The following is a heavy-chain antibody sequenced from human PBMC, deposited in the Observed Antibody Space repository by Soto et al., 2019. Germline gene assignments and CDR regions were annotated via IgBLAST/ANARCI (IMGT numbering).Heavy chain of an antibody. D-gene: IGHD3-10*01. Sequence: QITLEASGPTLVKPTQTLTLTCSCSGFSLTASGVAVGWIRQPPGKALEWLALIYGDDDKRYRSSLKNRLTITRDIPKNQVVITMSDMDPVDTATYYCAHSIEGAGELDYFDYWGQGTLVTVSS. CDR2: IYGDDDK. J-gene: IGHJ4*02. CDR1: GFSLTASGVA. V-gene: IGHV2-5*02. CDR3: AHSIEGAGELDYFDY.